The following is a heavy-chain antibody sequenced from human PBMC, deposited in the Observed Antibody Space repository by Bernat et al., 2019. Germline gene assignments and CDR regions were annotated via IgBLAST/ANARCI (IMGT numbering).Heavy chain of an antibody. CDR2: ISGSGGRT. V-gene: IGHV3-23*01. D-gene: IGHD4-17*01. CDR3: AKVKAPNGDYAGPIDY. J-gene: IGHJ4*02. CDR1: GFTFNSYA. Sequence: EVQLLESGGDLVQPGGSLRLSCAASGFTFNSYAMSWVRQAPGKGLEWVSTISGSGGRTYYADSVKGRFTISRDNSKNTLYLQMNSLRADDTAVYYCAKVKAPNGDYAGPIDYWGQGALVTVSS.